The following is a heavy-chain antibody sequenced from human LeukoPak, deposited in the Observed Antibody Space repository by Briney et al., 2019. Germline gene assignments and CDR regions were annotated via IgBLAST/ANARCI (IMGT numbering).Heavy chain of an antibody. D-gene: IGHD3-22*01. V-gene: IGHV4-34*01. CDR1: GGSFSGYY. CDR2: INHSGST. J-gene: IGHJ5*02. CDR3: ARHYYDSSGYYGEIWFDP. Sequence: PSETLSLTCAVYGGSFSGYYWSWIRQPPGKGLEWIGKINHSGSTNYNPSLKSRVTISVDTSKNQFSLKLSSVTAADTAVYYCARHYYDSSGYYGEIWFDPWGQGTLVTVSS.